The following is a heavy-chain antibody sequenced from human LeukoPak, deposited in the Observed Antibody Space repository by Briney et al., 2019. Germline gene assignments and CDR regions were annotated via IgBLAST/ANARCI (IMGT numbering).Heavy chain of an antibody. CDR2: IYYSGST. Sequence: PSETLSLTCTVSGGSISSYYWSWIRQPPGKGLEWIGYIYYSGSTNYNPSLKSRVTISVDTSKNQFSLKLSSVTAADTAVYYCAREVPYYYGSGSYLNWFDPWGQGTLVTVSS. J-gene: IGHJ5*02. V-gene: IGHV4-59*01. D-gene: IGHD3-10*01. CDR3: AREVPYYYGSGSYLNWFDP. CDR1: GGSISSYY.